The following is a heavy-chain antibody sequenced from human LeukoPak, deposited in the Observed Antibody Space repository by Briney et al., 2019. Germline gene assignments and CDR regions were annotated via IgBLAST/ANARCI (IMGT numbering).Heavy chain of an antibody. CDR1: GFTFSTYS. CDR2: ISTSSTYM. J-gene: IGHJ4*02. V-gene: IGHV3-21*01. CDR3: AKARNCDSASCYGVGDF. Sequence: TGGSLRLSCAASGFTFSTYSMNWVRQAPGKGLEWDSSISTSSTYMYYVDSVKGRFTISRDNAKNSLYLQMNSLRAEDTAVYYCAKARNCDSASCYGVGDFWGQGTLVTVSS. D-gene: IGHD2-2*01.